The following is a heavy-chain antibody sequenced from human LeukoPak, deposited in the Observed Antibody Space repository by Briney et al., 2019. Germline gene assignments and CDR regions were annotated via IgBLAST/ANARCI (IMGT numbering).Heavy chain of an antibody. CDR2: ISGSGGST. CDR1: GFTFSSYG. J-gene: IGHJ4*02. Sequence: GGSLRLSCAASGFTFSSYGMSWVRQAPGRGPEWVSAISGSGGSTYYADSVKGRLIISRDNSKNTLYLQVNSLTAEDTAVYYCAKLWVGEPIDYWGQGTLVTVSS. V-gene: IGHV3-23*01. CDR3: AKLWVGEPIDY. D-gene: IGHD3-10*01.